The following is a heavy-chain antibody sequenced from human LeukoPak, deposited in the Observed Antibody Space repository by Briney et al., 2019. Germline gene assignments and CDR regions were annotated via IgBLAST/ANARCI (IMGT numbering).Heavy chain of an antibody. J-gene: IGHJ6*03. CDR1: GFTFDDYG. CDR2: INWNGGSI. Sequence: GGSLRLSCAASGFTFDDYGMNGVRPAPGKGLEWVFGINWNGGSIDYTDSVKGRFTISRDNVKNSLYLQMHSFKDTDMHLCDCARGRGVARYYYYMDVWGKGTTVTVSS. V-gene: IGHV3-20*01. CDR3: ARGRGVARYYYYMDV. D-gene: IGHD3-3*01.